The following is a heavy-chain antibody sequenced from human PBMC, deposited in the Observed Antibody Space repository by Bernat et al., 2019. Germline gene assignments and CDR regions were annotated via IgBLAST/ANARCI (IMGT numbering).Heavy chain of an antibody. Sequence: QVQLVESGGGVVQPGRSLRLSCVASGFTFSNYSMHWVRQAPGKGLEWVTFISYDGSIKYYADSVKGRFTISRDNSKNRLYLQMHSLKTDDTAVYYSVMGAVKGPDYSYYSGMDVWGQGTTVTVSS. CDR2: ISYDGSIK. V-gene: IGHV3-30-3*01. CDR1: GFTFSNYS. J-gene: IGHJ6*02. CDR3: VMGAVKGPDYSYYSGMDV. D-gene: IGHD4/OR15-4a*01.